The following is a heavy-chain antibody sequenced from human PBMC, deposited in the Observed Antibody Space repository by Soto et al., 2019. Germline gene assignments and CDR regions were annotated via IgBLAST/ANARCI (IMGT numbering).Heavy chain of an antibody. V-gene: IGHV4-4*02. CDR1: GGSISSSNW. D-gene: IGHD6-13*01. CDR2: IYHSGST. Sequence: SETLSLTCAVSGGSISSSNWWSWVRQPPRKGLEWIGEIYHSGSTNYNPSLKSRVTISVDTSKNQFSLKLSSVTAADTAVYYCARIIAAAGNWFDPWGQGTLVTVSS. CDR3: ARIIAAAGNWFDP. J-gene: IGHJ5*02.